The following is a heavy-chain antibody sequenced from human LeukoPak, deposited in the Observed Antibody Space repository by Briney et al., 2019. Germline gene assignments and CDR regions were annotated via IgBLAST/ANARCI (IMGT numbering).Heavy chain of an antibody. Sequence: GASVKVSCKASGYTFTSHGISWVRQAPGQGLEWMGWISAYNGNTNYAQKLQGRVTMTTDTSTSTAYMELRSLRSDDTAVYYCARDRRYSYGSYYFDYWGQGTLVTVSS. CDR3: ARDRRYSYGSYYFDY. J-gene: IGHJ4*02. D-gene: IGHD5-18*01. CDR2: ISAYNGNT. V-gene: IGHV1-18*01. CDR1: GYTFTSHG.